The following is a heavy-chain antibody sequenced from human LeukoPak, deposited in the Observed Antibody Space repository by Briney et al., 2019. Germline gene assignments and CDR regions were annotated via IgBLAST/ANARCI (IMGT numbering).Heavy chain of an antibody. V-gene: IGHV1-69*05. D-gene: IGHD2-2*01. J-gene: IGHJ3*02. CDR3: ARVVVPAAPSCDAFDI. CDR1: GGTFSSYA. CDR2: IIPIFGTA. Sequence: SVKVSCKASGGTFSSYAISWVRQAPGQGLEWMGGIIPIFGTANYAQKFQGRVTITTDESTSTAYMELSSLRSEDTAVYYCARVVVPAAPSCDAFDIWGQGTMVTVS.